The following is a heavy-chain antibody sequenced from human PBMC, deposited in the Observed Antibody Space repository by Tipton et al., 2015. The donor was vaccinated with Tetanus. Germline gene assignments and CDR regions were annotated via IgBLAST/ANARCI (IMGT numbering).Heavy chain of an antibody. CDR2: IYYSGST. Sequence: TLSLTCTVSGGSMSTYYWSWIRQSPGQGLEWIGLIYYSGSTSYNPSLKSRVTISVDTSKNQLSLKLTSVTAADTAVYFCARDPYYNGGGYFDYWGQGTLVAVSS. V-gene: IGHV4-59*01. CDR3: ARDPYYNGGGYFDY. CDR1: GGSMSTYY. D-gene: IGHD3-10*01. J-gene: IGHJ4*02.